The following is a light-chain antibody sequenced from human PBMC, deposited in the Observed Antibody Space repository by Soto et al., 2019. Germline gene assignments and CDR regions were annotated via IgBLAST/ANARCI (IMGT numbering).Light chain of an antibody. V-gene: IGKV1-5*03. J-gene: IGKJ1*01. CDR2: KAS. Sequence: DVQMTQSPSTLSASVGDRVTITCRASQNIDNWLAWYQQKPGKAPRLMIYKASSLETGVPSRFSGSGSGTEFTLTISSLEPDDFATYHCQQYSSYSPASFGQGTKVEIK. CDR1: QNIDNW. CDR3: QQYSSYSPAS.